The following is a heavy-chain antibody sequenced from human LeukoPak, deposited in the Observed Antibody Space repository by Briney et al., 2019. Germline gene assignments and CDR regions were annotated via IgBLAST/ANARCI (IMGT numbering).Heavy chain of an antibody. V-gene: IGHV1-2*02. Sequence: ASVKVSCKASGYTFTGYYMHWVRQAPGQGLEWMGWINPNSGGTNYAQKFQGRVTMTRDTSISTAYMELSRLRSDDTAVYYCARNPCSGGSCYQSRGDYWGQGTLVTVSS. CDR2: INPNSGGT. CDR1: GYTFTGYY. CDR3: ARNPCSGGSCYQSRGDY. D-gene: IGHD2-15*01. J-gene: IGHJ4*02.